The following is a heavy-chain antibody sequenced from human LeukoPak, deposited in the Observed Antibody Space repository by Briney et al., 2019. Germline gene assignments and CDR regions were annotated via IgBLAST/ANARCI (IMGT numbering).Heavy chain of an antibody. CDR2: ISYDGSNN. CDR1: GFTFSSYN. V-gene: IGHV3-30*09. D-gene: IGHD6-13*01. Sequence: GGSLRLSCAASGFTFSSYNMHWVRQAPGKGLEWVAVISYDGSNNYYADSVKGRFGISRDNVKNTLYLQMNSLRAEDTAVYFCAREQPGPWGQGTLVTVSS. J-gene: IGHJ5*02. CDR3: AREQPGP.